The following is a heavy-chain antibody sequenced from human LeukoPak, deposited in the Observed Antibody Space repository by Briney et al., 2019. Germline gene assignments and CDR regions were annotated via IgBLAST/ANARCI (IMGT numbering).Heavy chain of an antibody. V-gene: IGHV5-51*01. D-gene: IGHD2-15*01. CDR3: ARQRYCTGGSCFTWYDAFDI. Sequence: GESPKISCKGSGYSFPTYWIGWVRQMPGKGLEWMGIIYPSDSDTKYSPSFQGQVTISADTSTNTAYLQWSSLKDSDAAVYFCARQRYCTGGSCFTWYDAFDIWGQGTVVTVSS. CDR1: GYSFPTYW. J-gene: IGHJ3*02. CDR2: IYPSDSDT.